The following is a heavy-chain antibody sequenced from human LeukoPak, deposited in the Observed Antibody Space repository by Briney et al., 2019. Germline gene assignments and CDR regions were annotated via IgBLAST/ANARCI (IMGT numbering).Heavy chain of an antibody. V-gene: IGHV1-2*02. CDR3: AREVRAAAAGSDY. CDR1: GYTFTGYY. Sequence: GASVKVSCKASGYTFTGYYMHWVRQAPGQGLEWMGWINPNSGGTNYAQKFQGRVTMTRDTSVSTAYMELSRLRSDDTAVYYCAREVRAAAAGSDYWGQGTLLTVSS. CDR2: INPNSGGT. J-gene: IGHJ4*02. D-gene: IGHD6-13*01.